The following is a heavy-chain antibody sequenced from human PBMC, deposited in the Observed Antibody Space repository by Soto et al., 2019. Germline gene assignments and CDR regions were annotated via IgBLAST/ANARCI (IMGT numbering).Heavy chain of an antibody. CDR2: IYYSGST. CDR3: ARQAFGRFDY. CDR1: GGSISSYY. D-gene: IGHD3-3*01. Sequence: SDTLSLTCTVSGGSISSYYWSWIRQPPGKGLEWIGYIYYSGSTNYNPSLKSRVTISVDTSKNQFSLKLSSVTAADTAMYYCARQAFGRFDYWGQGTLVTVSS. J-gene: IGHJ4*02. V-gene: IGHV4-59*08.